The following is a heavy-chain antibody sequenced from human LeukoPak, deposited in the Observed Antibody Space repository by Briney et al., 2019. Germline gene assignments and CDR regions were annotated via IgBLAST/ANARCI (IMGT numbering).Heavy chain of an antibody. Sequence: PGGSLRLSCAASGFTFSSYAMHWVRQAPGKGLEWVAVISYDGSNKYYADSVKGRFTISRDNSKNTLYLQMNSLRAEDTAVYYCAREYCSSTSCYGRNYYYYYGMDVWGQGTTVTVSS. D-gene: IGHD2-2*01. CDR1: GFTFSSYA. V-gene: IGHV3-30-3*01. CDR3: AREYCSSTSCYGRNYYYYYGMDV. J-gene: IGHJ6*02. CDR2: ISYDGSNK.